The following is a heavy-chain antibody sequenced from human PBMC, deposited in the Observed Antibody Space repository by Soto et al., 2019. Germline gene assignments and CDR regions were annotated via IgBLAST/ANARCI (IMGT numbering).Heavy chain of an antibody. CDR3: ARADSGYAHGYYYYGMDV. Sequence: EVQLVESGGGLVQPGGSLRLSCAASGFTFSSYSMNWVRQAPGKGLEWVSYISSSSSTIYYADSVKGRFTISRDNAKNARYLQTNRLTAEDTAVYYCARADSGYAHGYYYYGMDVWGQGTTVTVSS. D-gene: IGHD5-12*01. J-gene: IGHJ6*02. V-gene: IGHV3-48*01. CDR2: ISSSSSTI. CDR1: GFTFSSYS.